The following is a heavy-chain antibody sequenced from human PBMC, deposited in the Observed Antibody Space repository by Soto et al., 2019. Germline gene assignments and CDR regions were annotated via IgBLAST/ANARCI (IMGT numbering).Heavy chain of an antibody. CDR2: LSVSGSNT. CDR3: AKLVRGTSSGDF. J-gene: IGHJ4*02. Sequence: QPGGSLRLSCAASGFSFSTNAMSWVRQAPGKGLEWVSSLSVSGSNTYYADSVKGRFTISRDNSKNTLYLQMNSLRAEDTAVYYCAKLVRGTSSGDFWGQGMLVTVSS. D-gene: IGHD6-6*01. CDR1: GFSFSTNA. V-gene: IGHV3-23*01.